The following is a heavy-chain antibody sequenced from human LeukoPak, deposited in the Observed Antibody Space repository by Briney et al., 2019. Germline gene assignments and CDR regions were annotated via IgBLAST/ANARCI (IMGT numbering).Heavy chain of an antibody. V-gene: IGHV3-20*01. D-gene: IGHD3-22*01. Sequence: GGSLRLSCVASGFIFSEHGMTWVRQAPGKGLEWVSSLTSRGLTTYYADSVKGRFTISRDNAKNSLYLQMNSLRAEDTALYHCAREVDTGYYDSSGYPFDYWGQGTLVTVSS. CDR1: GFIFSEHG. CDR2: LTSRGLTT. CDR3: AREVDTGYYDSSGYPFDY. J-gene: IGHJ4*02.